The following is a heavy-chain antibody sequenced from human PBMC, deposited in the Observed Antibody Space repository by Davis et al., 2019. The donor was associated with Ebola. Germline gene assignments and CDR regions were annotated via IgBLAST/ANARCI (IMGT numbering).Heavy chain of an antibody. CDR1: GFRFSSHW. D-gene: IGHD6-19*01. Sequence: GESLKISCKDSGFRFSSHWIAWVRQLPGKGLECMGIIFPGDSDTRYSPSFQGQVTISADKSITTAYLQWSSLKASDTAMYYCARREGIAVAGPDYWGQGTLVTVSS. J-gene: IGHJ4*02. CDR3: ARREGIAVAGPDY. V-gene: IGHV5-51*01. CDR2: IFPGDSDT.